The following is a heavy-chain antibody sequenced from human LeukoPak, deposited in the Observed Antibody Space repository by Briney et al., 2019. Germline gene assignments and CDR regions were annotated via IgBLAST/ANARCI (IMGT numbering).Heavy chain of an antibody. CDR1: GGSISSYY. Sequence: SETLSLTCTVSGGSISSYYWSWIRQPPGKGLEWIGYIYYSGSTNYNPSLKSRVTISVDTSKNQFSLKLSSVTAADTAVYYCARAAHGIAAGMGVARFDYWGQGTLVTVSS. D-gene: IGHD6-13*01. CDR3: ARAAHGIAAGMGVARFDY. V-gene: IGHV4-59*01. J-gene: IGHJ4*02. CDR2: IYYSGST.